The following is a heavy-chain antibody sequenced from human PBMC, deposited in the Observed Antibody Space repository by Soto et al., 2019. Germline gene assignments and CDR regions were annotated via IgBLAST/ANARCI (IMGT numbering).Heavy chain of an antibody. Sequence: PGGSLRLSCAASGFTFSSYAMHWVRQAPGKALGWVAVISYDGRNKYYADSVKGRFTISRDNSKNTLSLHMNSLRAEDTAVYYCARTDCMRAARPVYFDYWGQGTLVTVSS. J-gene: IGHJ4*02. D-gene: IGHD6-6*01. V-gene: IGHV3-30-3*01. CDR2: ISYDGRNK. CDR1: GFTFSSYA. CDR3: ARTDCMRAARPVYFDY.